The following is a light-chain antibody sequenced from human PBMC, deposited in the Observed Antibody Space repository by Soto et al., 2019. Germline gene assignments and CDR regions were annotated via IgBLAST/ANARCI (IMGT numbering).Light chain of an antibody. CDR3: SAHTSIKEV. J-gene: IGLJ2*01. CDR1: SNDVGGYKY. V-gene: IGLV2-14*01. CDR2: EVS. Sequence: QSALTQPASVSGSPGQSITISCTGTSNDVGGYKYVSWHQQHPGKAPKLMIYEVSNRPSGVSTRFSASRSGNTASLTISGLQAEDEADYYCSAHTSIKEVFGGGTKLTVL.